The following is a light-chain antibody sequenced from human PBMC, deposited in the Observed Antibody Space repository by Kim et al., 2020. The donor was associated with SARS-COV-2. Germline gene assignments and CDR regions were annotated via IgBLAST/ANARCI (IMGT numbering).Light chain of an antibody. CDR1: SSDVGGYNY. Sequence: QSALTQPPSASGSPGQSVTISYTGTSSDVGGYNYVSWYQQHPGKAPKLMIYEVSKRPSGVPDRFSGSKSGNTASLTVSGLQAEDEADYYCSSYAGSNNLVFGGGTQLTVL. V-gene: IGLV2-8*01. CDR2: EVS. CDR3: SSYAGSNNLV. J-gene: IGLJ2*01.